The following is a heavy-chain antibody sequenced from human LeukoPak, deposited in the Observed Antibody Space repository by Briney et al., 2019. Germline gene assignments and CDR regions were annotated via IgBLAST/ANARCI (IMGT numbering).Heavy chain of an antibody. D-gene: IGHD1-26*01. CDR2: IYYSGST. CDR3: ARGYSGSYDIDY. CDR1: GGSISSYY. J-gene: IGHJ4*02. Sequence: SETLSLTCTVSGGSISSYYWSWIRQPPGKGLEWIGYIYYSGSTNYNPSLKSRVTISVDTSKNQFPLKLSSLTAADTAVYYCARGYSGSYDIDYWGQGTLVTVSS. V-gene: IGHV4-59*12.